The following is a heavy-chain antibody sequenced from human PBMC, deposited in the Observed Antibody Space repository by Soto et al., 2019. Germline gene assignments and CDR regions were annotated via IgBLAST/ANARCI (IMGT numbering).Heavy chain of an antibody. CDR2: ISAYNGNT. D-gene: IGHD5-18*01. J-gene: IGHJ4*02. V-gene: IGHV1-18*04. Sequence: SVKGYCKACVYAFTGYGISLVRQAPGQGLEWMGWISAYNGNTNYAQKLQGRVTMTTDTSTSTAYMELRSLRSDDTAVYYCARLSGYSYAYWGQGTLVTVSS. CDR3: ARLSGYSYAY. CDR1: VYAFTGYG.